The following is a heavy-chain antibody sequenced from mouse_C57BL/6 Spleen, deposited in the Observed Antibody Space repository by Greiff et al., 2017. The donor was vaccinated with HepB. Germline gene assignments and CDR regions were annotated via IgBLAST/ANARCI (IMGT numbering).Heavy chain of an antibody. J-gene: IGHJ2*01. CDR3: ARGTTVVRKALFDY. CDR2: IDPSDSYT. D-gene: IGHD1-1*01. V-gene: IGHV1-69*01. Sequence: VKLQQPGAELVMPGASVKLSCKASGYTFTSYWMHWVKQRPGQGLEWIGEIDPSDSYTNYNQKFKGKSTLTVDKSSSTAYMQLSSLTSEDSAVYYCARGTTVVRKALFDYWGQGTTLTVSS. CDR1: GYTFTSYW.